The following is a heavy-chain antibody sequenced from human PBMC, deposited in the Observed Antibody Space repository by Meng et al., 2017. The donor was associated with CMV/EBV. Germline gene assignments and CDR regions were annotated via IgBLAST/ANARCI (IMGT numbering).Heavy chain of an antibody. J-gene: IGHJ6*02. V-gene: IGHV3-74*01. Sequence: GESLKISCVASGFTFDNFWMHWVRQAPGKGPVWVSVINSDGSITNYADSVKGRFTISRDNAKNSLYLQMNSLRAEDTAVYYCARDLDAGVVVVPAAIFPYYYYGMDVWGQGTTVTVSS. CDR3: ARDLDAGVVVVPAAIFPYYYYGMDV. CDR1: GFTFDNFW. D-gene: IGHD2-2*01. CDR2: INSDGSIT.